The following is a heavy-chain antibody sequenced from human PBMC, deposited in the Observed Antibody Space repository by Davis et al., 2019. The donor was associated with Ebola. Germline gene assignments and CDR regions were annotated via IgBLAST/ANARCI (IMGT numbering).Heavy chain of an antibody. J-gene: IGHJ5*02. CDR2: IDPSDSYT. CDR3: ARDIPSSYNWFDP. D-gene: IGHD2-15*01. V-gene: IGHV5-10-1*01. Sequence: PGGSLRLSCKGSGYSFNNYWISWVRQLPGKGLEWPGRIDPSDSYTNYSPSFQGHITISVDRSVSSVFLQWSSLRASDTAIYYCARDIPSSYNWFDPWGQGTQVTVSS. CDR1: GYSFNNYW.